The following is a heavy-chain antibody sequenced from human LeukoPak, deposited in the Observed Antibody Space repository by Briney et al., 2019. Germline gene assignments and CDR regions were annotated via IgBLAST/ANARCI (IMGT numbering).Heavy chain of an antibody. D-gene: IGHD3-16*02. V-gene: IGHV1-18*01. CDR3: ARGSGRYLPHTDAFDI. CDR1: GYTFTSYG. CDR2: ISAYNGNT. J-gene: IGHJ3*02. Sequence: GASVKVSCKASGYTFTSYGISWVRQAPGQGLEWMGWISAYNGNTNYAQKLQGRVTMTTDTSTSTAYMELRSLRSDDTAVYYCARGSGRYLPHTDAFDIWGQGTMVTVSS.